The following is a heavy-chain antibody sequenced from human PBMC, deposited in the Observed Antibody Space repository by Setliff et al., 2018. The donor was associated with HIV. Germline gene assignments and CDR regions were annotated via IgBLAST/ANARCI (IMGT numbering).Heavy chain of an antibody. D-gene: IGHD3-10*01. J-gene: IGHJ5*02. V-gene: IGHV4-59*08. CDR3: ARHRRDYYGSGGYSA. Sequence: SETLSLTCTVSGGSINSYYWSWTRQPPGKGLEWIGYIFYSGTTSYNPSLKSRVTISVDTSKNQFSLKLSSVTAADTAVYYCARHRRDYYGSGGYSAWGQGTLVIVSA. CDR1: GGSINSYY. CDR2: IFYSGTT.